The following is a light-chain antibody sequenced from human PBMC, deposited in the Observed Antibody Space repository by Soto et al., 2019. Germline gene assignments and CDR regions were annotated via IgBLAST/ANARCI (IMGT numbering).Light chain of an antibody. V-gene: IGKV1-39*01. CDR1: QSIAGY. CDR2: TAS. J-gene: IGKJ1*01. Sequence: DIQMTQSPSSLSASVGDRVNITCRASQSIAGYLNWYQQKPGKAPKLLVYTASRLKSGVPSRFSGIGSGKDFTLTISSLQPEDFAAYYCQQTYDTQWTFGQGTKVEIK. CDR3: QQTYDTQWT.